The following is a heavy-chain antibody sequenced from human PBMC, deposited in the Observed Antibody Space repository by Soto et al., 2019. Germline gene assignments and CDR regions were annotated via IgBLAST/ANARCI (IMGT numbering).Heavy chain of an antibody. V-gene: IGHV6-1*01. Sequence: PWQTLSLTFAISGDSVASNSAAWNFISQSPSRGLEWLGRTYYRSKWYNDYAVSVKSRITISPDTCKNQLSLGMEAVTPEDTADYYYARDSNSSFFDYWGQGALVTVSS. CDR3: ARDSNSSFFDY. D-gene: IGHD6-6*01. CDR1: GDSVASNSAA. J-gene: IGHJ4*02. CDR2: TYYRSKWYN.